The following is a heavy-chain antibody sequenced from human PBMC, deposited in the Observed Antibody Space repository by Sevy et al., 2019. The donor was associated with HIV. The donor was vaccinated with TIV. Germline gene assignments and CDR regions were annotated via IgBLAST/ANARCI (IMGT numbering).Heavy chain of an antibody. Sequence: GGSLRLSCAASGFTFNFHGMHWVRQAPGKGLEWAAFIWHDGSNKYMADSVKRRFTISRDNSKNTLFLQMNSLTVEDTAVYYCARETDNSARWLDPWGQGTLVTVSS. V-gene: IGHV3-30*02. J-gene: IGHJ5*02. CDR3: ARETDNSARWLDP. D-gene: IGHD4-4*01. CDR2: IWHDGSNK. CDR1: GFTFNFHG.